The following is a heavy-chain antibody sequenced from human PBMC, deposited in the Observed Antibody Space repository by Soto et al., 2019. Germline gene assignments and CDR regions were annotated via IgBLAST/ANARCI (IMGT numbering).Heavy chain of an antibody. CDR2: INSDGSST. V-gene: IGHV3-74*01. CDR3: ARDQLEPQYYYYYGMDV. Sequence: GESLKISCAASGFTFSSYWMHWVRQAPGKGLVWVSRINSDGSSTSYADSVKGRFTISRDNAKNTLYLQMNSLRAEDTAVYYCARDQLEPQYYYYYGMDVWGQGTTVTVSS. J-gene: IGHJ6*02. CDR1: GFTFSSYW. D-gene: IGHD1-1*01.